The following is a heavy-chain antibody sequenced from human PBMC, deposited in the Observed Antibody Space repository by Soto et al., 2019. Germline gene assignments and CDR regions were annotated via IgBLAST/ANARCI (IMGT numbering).Heavy chain of an antibody. CDR3: ARVGYSSSTSCQGNWFDH. CDR1: GGTFSSYA. V-gene: IGHV1-69*01. CDR2: TIPIFGTA. Sequence: QVQLVQSGAEVKKPGSSVKVSCKASGGTFSSYAISWVRQAPGQGLEWMGGTIPIFGTANYGQKFQGRVTITADESTSTACMMVSGLGSEATAVYYCARVGYSSSTSCQGNWFDHWGQGTMVDVSS. D-gene: IGHD2-2*01. J-gene: IGHJ5*02.